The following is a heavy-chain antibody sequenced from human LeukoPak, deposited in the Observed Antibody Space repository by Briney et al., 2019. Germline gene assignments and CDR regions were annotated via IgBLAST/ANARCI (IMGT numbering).Heavy chain of an antibody. V-gene: IGHV4-34*01. CDR3: ARLLRYDVLTGYARGAFDI. J-gene: IGHJ3*02. CDR1: GGSFSGYY. D-gene: IGHD3-9*01. Sequence: SETLSLTCAVYGGSFSGYYWSWIRQAPGKGLEWLGEINHSGSTNYKASLKSRVTISRDTSKNQFSLKLSSVTAADTAVYYCARLLRYDVLTGYARGAFDIWGQGTRVTV. CDR2: INHSGST.